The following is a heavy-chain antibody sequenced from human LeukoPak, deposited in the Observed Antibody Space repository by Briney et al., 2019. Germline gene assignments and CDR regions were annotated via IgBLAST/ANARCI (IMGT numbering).Heavy chain of an antibody. CDR2: INPGNGNT. D-gene: IGHD1-26*01. V-gene: IGHV1-3*01. CDR1: GYTFTSFA. CDR3: ARDRGWELRHFDY. J-gene: IGHJ4*02. Sequence: ASVKVSCKASGYTFTSFAMHWVRQAPGQRLEWMGWINPGNGNTKYSQKFQGRVTITRNTSASTAFMELSSLRSEDTAVYYCARDRGWELRHFDYWGQGTLATVSS.